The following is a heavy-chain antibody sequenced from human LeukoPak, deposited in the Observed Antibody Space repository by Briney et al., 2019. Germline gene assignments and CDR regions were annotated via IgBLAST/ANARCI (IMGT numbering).Heavy chain of an antibody. CDR1: GGSISTYY. CDR3: ARDLGSGSDY. CDR2: IDYSGST. V-gene: IGHV4-59*12. D-gene: IGHD6-19*01. J-gene: IGHJ4*02. Sequence: SETLSLTCTVSGGSISTYYWSWIRQPPGKGLEWIGYIDYSGSTSFNPSLKSRVTISLDTSNNQFSLNLFSVTAADTAVYYCARDLGSGSDYWGQGTLVTVSS.